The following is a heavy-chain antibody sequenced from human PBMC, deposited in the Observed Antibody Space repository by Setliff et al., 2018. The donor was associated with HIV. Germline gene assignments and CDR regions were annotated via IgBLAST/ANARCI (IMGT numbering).Heavy chain of an antibody. CDR3: ARVPTNPDFYYYYMDV. CDR1: GGSISSGGYY. Sequence: PSETLSLTCTVSGGSISSGGYYWSWIRRHPGKGLEWIGYIYYSGGTYYNPSLKSRVTISVDTSKNQFSLKLSSVTAADTAVYYCARVPTNPDFYYYYMDVWGKGTTVTVSS. V-gene: IGHV4-31*03. CDR2: IYYSGGT. J-gene: IGHJ6*03.